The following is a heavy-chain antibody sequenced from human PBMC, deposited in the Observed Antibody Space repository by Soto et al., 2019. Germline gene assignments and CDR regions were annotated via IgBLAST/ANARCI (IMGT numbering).Heavy chain of an antibody. CDR3: ARDDHYDFWDSGMDV. CDR1: GYTFTNYD. Sequence: ASVKVSCKASGYTFTNYDINWVRQATGQGLEWMGWMNPNSGNTGYAQKFQGRVTMTRNTSISTAYMELSSLRSEDTAVYYCARDDHYDFWDSGMDVWGQGTTVTVSS. J-gene: IGHJ6*02. D-gene: IGHD3-3*01. V-gene: IGHV1-8*01. CDR2: MNPNSGNT.